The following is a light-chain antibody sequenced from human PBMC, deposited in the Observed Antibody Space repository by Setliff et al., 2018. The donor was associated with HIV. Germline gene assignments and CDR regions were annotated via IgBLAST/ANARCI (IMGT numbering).Light chain of an antibody. J-gene: IGLJ1*01. CDR3: SSYTNYNLAI. CDR1: ISNIGGYNF. Sequence: LTQPASVSGSPGQSITISCTGSISNIGGYNFVSWYRQYPGEVPKLMIFEVNNRPSGVSNRFSGSKSGNTASLTISGLQPEDEADYYCSSYTNYNLAIFGPGTKV. V-gene: IGLV2-14*01. CDR2: EVN.